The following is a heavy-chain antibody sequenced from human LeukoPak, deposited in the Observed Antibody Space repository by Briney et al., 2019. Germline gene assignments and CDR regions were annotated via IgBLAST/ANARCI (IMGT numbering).Heavy chain of an antibody. CDR2: ISYDGNIK. D-gene: IGHD3-22*01. Sequence: GGSLRLSCAASGFTFSSYGIHWVRQAPGKGLEWVAVISYDGNIKNYADSVKGRFTVSRDNSKNTLFLQMNSLRAEDSAVYYCATDRERDPSVYYLVGGQGTLITVSS. CDR3: ATDRERDPSVYYLV. J-gene: IGHJ4*02. CDR1: GFTFSSYG. V-gene: IGHV3-30*03.